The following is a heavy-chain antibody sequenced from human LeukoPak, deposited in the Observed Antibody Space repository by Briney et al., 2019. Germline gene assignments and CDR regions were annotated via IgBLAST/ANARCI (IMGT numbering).Heavy chain of an antibody. D-gene: IGHD5-12*01. V-gene: IGHV1-2*02. CDR3: ARDDIVATMIPDY. CDR1: GYTFTGYY. J-gene: IGHJ4*02. Sequence: GASVKVSCKASGYTFTGYYMHWVRQAPGQGLEWMGWINPNSGGTNYAQKFQGRVTITRDTSASTAYMELSSLRSEDTAVYYCARDDIVATMIPDYWGQGTLVTVSS. CDR2: INPNSGGT.